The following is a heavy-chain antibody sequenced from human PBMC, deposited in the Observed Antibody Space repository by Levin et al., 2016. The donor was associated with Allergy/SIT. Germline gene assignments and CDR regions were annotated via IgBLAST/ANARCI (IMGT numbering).Heavy chain of an antibody. CDR1: GFTFSEHY. CDR3: ARDPIDSWAGMDV. V-gene: IGHV3-11*05. Sequence: GESLKISCAASGFTFSEHYMSWIRQAPGKGLEWVSYISSSSSYSTYADSVKGRFTISRDNAKNSLYLQMNSLRVEDTAVYYCARDPIDSWAGMDVWGQGTTVTVSS. D-gene: IGHD3-9*01. CDR2: ISSSSSYS. J-gene: IGHJ6*02.